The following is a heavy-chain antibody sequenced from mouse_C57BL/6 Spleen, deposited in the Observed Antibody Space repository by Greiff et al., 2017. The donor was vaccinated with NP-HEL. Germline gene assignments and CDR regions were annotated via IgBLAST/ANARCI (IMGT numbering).Heavy chain of an antibody. CDR3: ARSVTTVVANYAMDY. V-gene: IGHV1-69*01. Sequence: QVQLQQPGAELVMPGASVKLSCKASGYTFTSYWMHWVKQRPGQGLEWIGEIDPSDSYTNYNQKFKGKSTLTVDKSSSTAYMQLSSLTSEDSAVYYCARSVTTVVANYAMDYWGQGTSVTVSS. D-gene: IGHD1-1*01. CDR2: IDPSDSYT. CDR1: GYTFTSYW. J-gene: IGHJ4*01.